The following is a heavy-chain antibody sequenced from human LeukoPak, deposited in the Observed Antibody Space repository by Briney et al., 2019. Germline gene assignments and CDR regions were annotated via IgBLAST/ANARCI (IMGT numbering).Heavy chain of an antibody. Sequence: VQSLTCSSKGSGYTFTNHWISWVREMPGKGLEWMGIIYPGDSDTRYSPSFQGQVTISADKSISTAYLQWSSLKASDTAMYYCARQYCSGGSCYSDYWGQ. V-gene: IGHV5-51*01. CDR1: GYTFTNHW. D-gene: IGHD2-15*01. J-gene: IGHJ4*02. CDR2: IYPGDSDT. CDR3: ARQYCSGGSCYSDY.